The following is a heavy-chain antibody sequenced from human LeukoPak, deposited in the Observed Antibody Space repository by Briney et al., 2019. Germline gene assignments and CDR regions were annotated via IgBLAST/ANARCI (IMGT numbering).Heavy chain of an antibody. D-gene: IGHD3-10*01. CDR2: IVVGSGNT. CDR3: AAGGSGSYYGSHFDY. Sequence: TSVKVSCKASGFTFTSSPVQWLRQARGQRLEWIGWIVVGSGNTNYAQKFQERVTITRDMSTSTAYMELSSLRSEDTAVYYCAAGGSGSYYGSHFDYWGQGTLVTVSS. V-gene: IGHV1-58*01. J-gene: IGHJ4*02. CDR1: GFTFTSSP.